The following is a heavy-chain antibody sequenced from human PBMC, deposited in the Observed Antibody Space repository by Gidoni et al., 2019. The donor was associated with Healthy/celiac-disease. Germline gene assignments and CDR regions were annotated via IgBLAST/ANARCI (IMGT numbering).Heavy chain of an antibody. J-gene: IGHJ4*02. Sequence: SGVSFSGYYWSWIRQPPGKGLEWIGEINHSGSTNYNPSLKSRVTISVDTSKNQFSLKLSSVTAADTAVYYCASLDSSGYYYVGYWCQGTLVTVSS. V-gene: IGHV4-34*01. CDR3: ASLDSSGYYYVGY. CDR1: GVSFSGYY. D-gene: IGHD3-22*01. CDR2: INHSGST.